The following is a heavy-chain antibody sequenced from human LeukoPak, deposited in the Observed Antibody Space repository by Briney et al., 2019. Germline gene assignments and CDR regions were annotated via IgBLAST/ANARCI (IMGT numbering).Heavy chain of an antibody. CDR1: GGSISSYY. CDR3: ARGRRSYMDIVATVKLDP. Sequence: SETLSLTCTVSGGSISSYYWSWIRQPPGKGLEWIGYIYYSGSTNYNPSLKSRVTISVDTSKNQFSLKPSSVTAADTAVYYCARGRRSYMDIVATVKLDPWGQGTLVTVSS. D-gene: IGHD5-12*01. CDR2: IYYSGST. J-gene: IGHJ5*02. V-gene: IGHV4-59*12.